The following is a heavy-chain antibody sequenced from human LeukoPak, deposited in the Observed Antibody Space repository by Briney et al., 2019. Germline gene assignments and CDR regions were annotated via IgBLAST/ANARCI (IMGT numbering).Heavy chain of an antibody. CDR3: AKNSPNWPIDSEFDP. J-gene: IGHJ5*02. CDR1: GFTFDDYA. D-gene: IGHD2-15*01. CDR2: ISGSGGST. Sequence: PGGSLRLSCAASGFTFDDYAMSWVRQAPGKGLEWVSAISGSGGSTYYADSVKGRFTISRDNSKNTLYLQMNSLRAEDTAVYYCAKNSPNWPIDSEFDPWGQGTLVTVSS. V-gene: IGHV3-23*01.